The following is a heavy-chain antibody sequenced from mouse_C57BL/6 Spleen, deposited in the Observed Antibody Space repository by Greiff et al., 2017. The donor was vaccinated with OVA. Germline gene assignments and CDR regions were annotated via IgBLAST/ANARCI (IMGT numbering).Heavy chain of an antibody. D-gene: IGHD1-1*01. Sequence: EVKLMESGGGLVKPGGSLKLSCAASGFTFSDYGMHWVRQAPEKGLEWVAYISSGSSTIYYADTVKGRFTISRDNAKNTLFLQMTSLRSEDTAMYYCARRELLRTLLGYWGQGTTLTVSS. V-gene: IGHV5-17*01. CDR1: GFTFSDYG. CDR3: ARRELLRTLLGY. J-gene: IGHJ2*01. CDR2: ISSGSSTI.